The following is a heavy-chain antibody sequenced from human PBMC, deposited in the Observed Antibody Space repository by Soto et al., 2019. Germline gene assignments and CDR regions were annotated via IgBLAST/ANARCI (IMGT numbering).Heavy chain of an antibody. J-gene: IGHJ6*02. CDR2: ISYDGSNK. D-gene: IGHD2-15*01. V-gene: IGHV3-30*18. CDR3: AKFGVDCSGGSCFHYYYGMDV. CDR1: GFTFSSYG. Sequence: PGGSLRLSCAASGFTFSSYGMHWVRQAPGKGLEWVAVISYDGSNKYYADSVKGRFTISRGNSKNTLYLQMNSLRAEDTAVYYCAKFGVDCSGGSCFHYYYGMDVWGQGTTVTVSS.